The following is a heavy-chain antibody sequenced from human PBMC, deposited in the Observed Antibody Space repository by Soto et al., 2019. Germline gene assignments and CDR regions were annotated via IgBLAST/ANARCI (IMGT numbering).Heavy chain of an antibody. D-gene: IGHD5-12*01. CDR2: IYYSGST. CDR1: GGSISIGGYY. CDR3: AREERKRSGQSLYYYYGMDV. V-gene: IGHV4-31*11. Sequence: PSESLSLTCAVSGGSISIGGYYWSCMRQHPGKGLEWIGYIYYSGSTYYNPSLKSRVTISVDTSKNQFSLKLSSVTAADTAVYYCAREERKRSGQSLYYYYGMDVWGQGTTVTVSS. J-gene: IGHJ6*02.